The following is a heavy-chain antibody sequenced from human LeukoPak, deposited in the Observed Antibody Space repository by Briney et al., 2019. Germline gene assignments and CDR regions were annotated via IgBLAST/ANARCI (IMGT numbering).Heavy chain of an antibody. V-gene: IGHV3-21*04. CDR1: GFTFFNYG. J-gene: IGHJ3*02. D-gene: IGHD3-22*01. CDR3: ARDSSVSVTMIVVAEYDAFDI. Sequence: GGTLRLSCAASGFTFFNYGMSGVRQAPGKGLEGVSGIDPRGTNTYYAASVKGRFTISRDNAKNPLYLQMNSLRAEDTAVYYCARDSSVSVTMIVVAEYDAFDIWGQGTMVTVSS. CDR2: IDPRGTNT.